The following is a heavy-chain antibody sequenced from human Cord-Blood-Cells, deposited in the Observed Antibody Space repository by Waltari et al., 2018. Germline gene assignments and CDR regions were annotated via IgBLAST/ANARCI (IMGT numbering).Heavy chain of an antibody. J-gene: IGHJ6*03. D-gene: IGHD2-2*01. Sequence: QLQESGPGLVKPSETLSLTCTVSGGSISSSSYYWGWIRQPPGKGLEWIGSIYYSGSTYNNPSLKSRVTISVDTSKNHFSLKLSSVTAADTAVYYCASLGYCSSTSCYYYYYYMDVWGKETTVTVSS. CDR2: IYYSGST. CDR1: GGSISSSSYY. V-gene: IGHV4-39*01. CDR3: ASLGYCSSTSCYYYYYYMDV.